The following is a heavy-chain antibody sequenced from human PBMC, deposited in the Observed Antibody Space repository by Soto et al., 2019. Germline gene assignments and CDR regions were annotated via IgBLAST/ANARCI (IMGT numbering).Heavy chain of an antibody. Sequence: PSETLSLTCAVYGGSFSGYYWSWIRQPPGKGLEWIGEINHSGSTNYNPSLKSRVTISVDTSKNQFSLKLSSVTAADTAVYYCARAAYCSGGSCYPYYFDYWGQGTLVTVS. V-gene: IGHV4-34*01. CDR2: INHSGST. CDR1: GGSFSGYY. D-gene: IGHD2-15*01. CDR3: ARAAYCSGGSCYPYYFDY. J-gene: IGHJ4*02.